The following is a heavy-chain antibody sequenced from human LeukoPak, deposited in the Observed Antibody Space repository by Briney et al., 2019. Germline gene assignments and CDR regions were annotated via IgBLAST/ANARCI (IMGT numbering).Heavy chain of an antibody. J-gene: IGHJ4*02. CDR3: AKGWNGYDRFDY. V-gene: IGHV3-23*01. CDR2: ISGSGGNT. CDR1: GFTFSSYA. Sequence: GRSLRLSCAASGFTFSSYAMHWVRQAPGKGLEWVSGISGSGGNTYYADSVKGRFTISRDNSKNTLYLQMNSLRADDTTVYYCAKGWNGYDRFDYWGQGTLVAVSS. D-gene: IGHD5-12*01.